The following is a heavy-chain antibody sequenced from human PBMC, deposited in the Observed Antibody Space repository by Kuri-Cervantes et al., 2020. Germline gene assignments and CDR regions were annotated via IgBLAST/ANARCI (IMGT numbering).Heavy chain of an antibody. CDR3: ASSGEVGEAFDI. CDR1: GGSFSGYY. CDR2: INHSGST. D-gene: IGHD7-27*01. V-gene: IGHV4-34*01. Sequence: GSLRLSCAVYGGSFSGYYWSWIRQPPGKGLEWIGEINHSGSTYYNPSLKSRVTISVDTSKNQFSLKLSSVTAADTAVYYCASSGEVGEAFDIWGQGTMVTVSS. J-gene: IGHJ3*02.